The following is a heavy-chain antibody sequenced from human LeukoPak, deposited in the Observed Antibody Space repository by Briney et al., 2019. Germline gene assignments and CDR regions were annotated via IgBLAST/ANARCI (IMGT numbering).Heavy chain of an antibody. CDR2: ISSNGGST. D-gene: IGHD3-22*01. CDR1: GFTFSSYA. CDR3: ARNSGTTMIESDY. Sequence: PGGSLRLSCAASGFTFSSYAMHWVRQAPGKGLEYVSAISSNGGSTYYANSVKGRFTISRDNSKNTLYLQMGSLRAEDMAVYYCARNSGTTMIESDYWGQGTLVTVSS. V-gene: IGHV3-64*01. J-gene: IGHJ4*02.